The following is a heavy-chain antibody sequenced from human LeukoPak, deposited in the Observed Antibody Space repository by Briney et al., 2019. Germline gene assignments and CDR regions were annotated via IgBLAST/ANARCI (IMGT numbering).Heavy chain of an antibody. D-gene: IGHD3-3*01. V-gene: IGHV3-48*03. CDR3: ARRPSGYYNYYYMDV. J-gene: IGHJ6*03. Sequence: QSGGSLRLSCAASGFTFSSYEMNWVRQAPGKGLEWVSYISSSGSTIYYADSVKGRFTISRDNAKNSLYLQMNSLRSEDTAVYYCARRPSGYYNYYYMDVWGKGTTVTVSS. CDR1: GFTFSSYE. CDR2: ISSSGSTI.